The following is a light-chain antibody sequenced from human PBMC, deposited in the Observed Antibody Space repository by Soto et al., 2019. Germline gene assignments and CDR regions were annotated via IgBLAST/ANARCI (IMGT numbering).Light chain of an antibody. CDR1: QSVSSNY. CDR2: GAS. J-gene: IGKJ1*01. V-gene: IGKV3-20*01. CDR3: QQYGSSPRT. Sequence: EIVLTQSPGTLSLSPGERATLSCRASQSVSSNYLAWYQQKPGQAPRLFIYGASSRATGIPDRFSGSGSGTDFTLTISRLEPEDFAVYYCQQYGSSPRTFGLGTKVEIK.